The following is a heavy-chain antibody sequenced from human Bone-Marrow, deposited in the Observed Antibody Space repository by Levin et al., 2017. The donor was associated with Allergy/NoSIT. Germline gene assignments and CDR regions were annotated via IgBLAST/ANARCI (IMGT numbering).Heavy chain of an antibody. D-gene: IGHD3-3*01. V-gene: IGHV4-61*01. CDR1: GGSVSSGSYY. J-gene: IGHJ4*02. CDR2: IYYSGST. Sequence: SETLSLTCTVSGGSVSSGSYYWSWIRQPPGKGLEWIGYIYYSGSTNYNPSLKSRVTISVDTSKNQFSLKLSSVTAADTAVYYCARDYPGNKSGFFSWGQGTLVTVSS. CDR3: ARDYPGNKSGFFS.